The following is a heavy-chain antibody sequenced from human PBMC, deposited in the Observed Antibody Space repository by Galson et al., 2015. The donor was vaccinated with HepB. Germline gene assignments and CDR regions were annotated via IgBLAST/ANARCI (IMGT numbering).Heavy chain of an antibody. Sequence: SLRLSCAASGFTVSSNYMSWVRQAPGKGLEWVSVIYSGGSTYYADSVEGRFTISRDNSKNTLYLQMNSLRAEDTAVYYCARRRGGGWYPYWGQGTLVTVSS. CDR1: GFTVSSNY. V-gene: IGHV3-66*02. D-gene: IGHD6-19*01. J-gene: IGHJ4*02. CDR3: ARRRGGGWYPY. CDR2: IYSGGST.